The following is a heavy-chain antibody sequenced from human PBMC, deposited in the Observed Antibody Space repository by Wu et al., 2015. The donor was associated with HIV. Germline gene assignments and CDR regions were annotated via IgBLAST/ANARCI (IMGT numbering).Heavy chain of an antibody. D-gene: IGHD4-17*01. CDR3: AGRFGLLGLGEYFFF. Sequence: QVQLVQSGTEGKKPGSSVKVSCKTSGGALSTHAISWVRQAPGQGLEWMGRIIPIYGAANYAQRFQGRVTITADPSTNTAYMELSSLKSEDTAMYYCAGRFGLLGLGEYFFFWGQGTLVTVSS. J-gene: IGHJ1*01. V-gene: IGHV1-69*13. CDR2: IIPIYGAA. CDR1: GGALSTHA.